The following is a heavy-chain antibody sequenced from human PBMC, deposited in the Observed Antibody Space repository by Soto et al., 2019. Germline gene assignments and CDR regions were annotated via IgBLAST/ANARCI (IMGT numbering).Heavy chain of an antibody. J-gene: IGHJ3*02. D-gene: IGHD2-2*01. Sequence: GGSLRLSCAASGFTFSSYAMSWVRQAPGKGLEWVSAISGSGGSTYYADSVKGRFTISRDDSKNTLYLQMNSLRAEDTAVYYCAKDLFDIVVVPAAILPLDAFDIWGQGTMVTVSS. CDR1: GFTFSSYA. CDR2: ISGSGGST. V-gene: IGHV3-23*01. CDR3: AKDLFDIVVVPAAILPLDAFDI.